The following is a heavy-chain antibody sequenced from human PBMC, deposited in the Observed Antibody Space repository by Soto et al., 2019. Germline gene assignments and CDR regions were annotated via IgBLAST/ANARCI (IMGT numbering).Heavy chain of an antibody. D-gene: IGHD4-17*01. CDR3: ARDDTTGLFDF. J-gene: IGHJ4*02. V-gene: IGHV4-59*01. Sequence: QVQLQESGPGLVRPAETVSLTCSVSTGSMRTYYWTWIRQSPGKGLEWIGQISHTGRTKYNPSLESRVTISVDTSRKQFSLKLTSVTAADTALYYCARDDTTGLFDFWGQGTLVTVSS. CDR2: ISHTGRT. CDR1: TGSMRTYY.